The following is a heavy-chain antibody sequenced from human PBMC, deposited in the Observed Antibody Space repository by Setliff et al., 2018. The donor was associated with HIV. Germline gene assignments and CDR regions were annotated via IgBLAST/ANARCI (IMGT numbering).Heavy chain of an antibody. CDR2: VDPEDGET. J-gene: IGHJ6*03. D-gene: IGHD3-3*01. V-gene: IGHV1-69-2*01. Sequence: ASVKVSCKSSGYTFIDYYIHWVRQAPGKGLEWMGRVDPEDGETMYAEKFQGRVTLTADTSTDTAYMELSSLRSEDTAIYHCARGDNFWSGYLLGESYYYYYMDVWGKGATVTVSS. CDR1: GYTFIDYY. CDR3: ARGDNFWSGYLLGESYYYYYMDV.